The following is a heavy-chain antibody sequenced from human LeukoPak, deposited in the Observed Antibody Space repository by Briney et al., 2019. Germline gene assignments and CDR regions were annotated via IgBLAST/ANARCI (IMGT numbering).Heavy chain of an antibody. J-gene: IGHJ4*02. D-gene: IGHD1-26*01. CDR1: GFTFSSYA. CDR2: ISGSGGST. CDR3: AKVTFSGGFHYFDY. Sequence: GGSLRLSCAASGFTFSSYAMSWVRQAPGKGLEWVSDISGSGGSTYYADSVKGRFTISRDNSKNTLYLQMKSLRAEDTAVYYCAKVTFSGGFHYFDYWGQGTLVTVSS. V-gene: IGHV3-23*01.